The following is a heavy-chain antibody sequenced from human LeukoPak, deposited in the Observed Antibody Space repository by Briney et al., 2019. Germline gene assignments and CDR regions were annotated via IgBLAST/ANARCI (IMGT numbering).Heavy chain of an antibody. CDR1: GFTFSSYG. J-gene: IGHJ4*02. V-gene: IGHV3-23*01. Sequence: GSLRLSCAVSGFTFSSYGMSWVRQAPGKGLEWVSSITGGAVSTYYADSVRGRFTISRDNSKNTLYLQMNSLRAEDTAVYYCAKRDTSGWYYFDFWGQGTLVTVSS. D-gene: IGHD6-19*01. CDR2: ITGGAVST. CDR3: AKRDTSGWYYFDF.